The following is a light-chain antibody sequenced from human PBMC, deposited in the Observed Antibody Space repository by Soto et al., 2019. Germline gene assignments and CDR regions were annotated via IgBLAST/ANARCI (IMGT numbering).Light chain of an antibody. CDR1: QSIGKH. J-gene: IGKJ5*01. CDR2: SVS. CDR3: QQGYSSAIT. Sequence: DIQMTESPSSLSASVGDTVTITCRASQSIGKHLNWYQQKPGKAPKFLSYSVSSLQSGVPSRFSGSGSGTDFTLTINSLQPEDFATYYCQQGYSSAITFGQGTRLEIK. V-gene: IGKV1-39*01.